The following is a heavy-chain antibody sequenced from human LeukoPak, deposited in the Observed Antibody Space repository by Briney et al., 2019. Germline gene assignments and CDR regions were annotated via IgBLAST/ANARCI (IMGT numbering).Heavy chain of an antibody. Sequence: PGGSLRLSCAASGFTFSSYAMSWVRQAPGKGLEWVSAISGSGGSTYYADSVKGRFTISRDNSKNTLYLQMNSLRAEDTAVYYCAKTIVGATRTQYYFDYWGQGTLVTVSS. CDR3: AKTIVGATRTQYYFDY. CDR2: ISGSGGST. J-gene: IGHJ4*02. V-gene: IGHV3-23*01. D-gene: IGHD1-26*01. CDR1: GFTFSSYA.